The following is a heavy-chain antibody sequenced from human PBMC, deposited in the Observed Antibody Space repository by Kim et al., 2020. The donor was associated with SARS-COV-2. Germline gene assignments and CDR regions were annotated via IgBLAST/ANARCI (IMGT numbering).Heavy chain of an antibody. Sequence: GGSLRLSCAASGFTFDDYAMHWVRQAPGKGLEWVSLISGDGGSTYYADSVKGRFTISRDNSKNSLYLQMNSLRTEDTALYYCAKDIRTYYDFWSGPSDYWGQGTLVTVSS. CDR3: AKDIRTYYDFWSGPSDY. J-gene: IGHJ4*02. CDR1: GFTFDDYA. CDR2: ISGDGGST. D-gene: IGHD3-3*01. V-gene: IGHV3-43*02.